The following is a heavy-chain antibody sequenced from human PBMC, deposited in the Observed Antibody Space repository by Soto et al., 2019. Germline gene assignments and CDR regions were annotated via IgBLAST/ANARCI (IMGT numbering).Heavy chain of an antibody. V-gene: IGHV3-30*18. J-gene: IGHJ3*02. CDR1: GFTFSSYG. CDR3: AKELGAGLKSAFDI. Sequence: GGSLRLSCAASGFTFSSYGMHWVHQAPGKGLEWVAVISYDGSNKYYADSVKGRFTISRDNSKNTLYLQMNSLRAEDTAVYYCAKELGAGLKSAFDIWGQGTMVTVSS. CDR2: ISYDGSNK. D-gene: IGHD7-27*01.